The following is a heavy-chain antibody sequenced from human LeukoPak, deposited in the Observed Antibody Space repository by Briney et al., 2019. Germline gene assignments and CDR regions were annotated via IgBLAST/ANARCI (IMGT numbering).Heavy chain of an antibody. D-gene: IGHD2-2*01. CDR3: GRGLVPASDAFDI. J-gene: IGHJ3*02. CDR2: IYYSGST. V-gene: IGHV4-59*01. Sequence: SETLSLTCTVSGGSISSYYWSWIRQPPGKGLEWIGYIYYSGSTNYNPSLKSRVTISVDTSKNQFSLKLSSVTAADTAVYYCGRGLVPASDAFDIWGQGTMVTVSS. CDR1: GGSISSYY.